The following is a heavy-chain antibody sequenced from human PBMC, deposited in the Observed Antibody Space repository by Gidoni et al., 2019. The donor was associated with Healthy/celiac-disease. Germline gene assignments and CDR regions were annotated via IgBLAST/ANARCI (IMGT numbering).Heavy chain of an antibody. CDR1: GFTFSDYY. CDR2: ISSSSSYT. J-gene: IGHJ4*02. CDR3: ARYEGSSWTSFDY. V-gene: IGHV3-11*05. Sequence: QVQLVESGGGLVKPGWSLTLSCAASGFTFSDYYMSWIRQAPGKGLEWVSYISSSSSYTNYADSVKGRFTISRDNAKNSLYLQMNSLRAEDTAVYYCARYEGSSWTSFDYWGQGTLVTVSS. D-gene: IGHD6-13*01.